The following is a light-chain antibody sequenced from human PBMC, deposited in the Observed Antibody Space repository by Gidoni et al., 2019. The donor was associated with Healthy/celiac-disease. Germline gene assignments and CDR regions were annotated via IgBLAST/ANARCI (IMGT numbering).Light chain of an antibody. V-gene: IGKV3-11*01. CDR2: DAS. Sequence: IVLTQSPATLSLSPGERATLSCRASQSVSSYLAWNQQKPGQAPSLLIYDASNRATGIPARFSGSGSGTDFTLTISSLEPEDFAVYYCQQRSNWQVTFGGGTKVEIK. CDR3: QQRSNWQVT. J-gene: IGKJ4*01. CDR1: QSVSSY.